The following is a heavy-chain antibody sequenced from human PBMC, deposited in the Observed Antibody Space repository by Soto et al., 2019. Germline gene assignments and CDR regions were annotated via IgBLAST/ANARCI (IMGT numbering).Heavy chain of an antibody. D-gene: IGHD2-15*01. CDR2: ISSSSYI. CDR3: ARDCSGGSCYPGMDV. V-gene: IGHV3-21*01. J-gene: IGHJ6*02. Sequence: GGSLRLSCAASGFNFNSYTINWVRQAPGKRLEWLSSISSSSYIFPTDSVRGRFTISRDNAKNSVYLQINSLRAEDTAVYFCARDCSGGSCYPGMDVWGQGTTVTVSS. CDR1: GFNFNSYT.